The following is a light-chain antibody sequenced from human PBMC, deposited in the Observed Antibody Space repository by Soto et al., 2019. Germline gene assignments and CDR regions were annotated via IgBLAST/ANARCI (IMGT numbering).Light chain of an antibody. CDR1: QSVNNW. CDR2: GAS. V-gene: IGKV1-5*01. CDR3: QQSYSTPRT. J-gene: IGKJ1*01. Sequence: DIQMTQSPSSLSASVGDRVTITCRASQSVNNWLAWYQQKPGKAPILLIYGASSLESGVPSRFSGSRSGTEFTLTISSLHPDDFATYYCQQSYSTPRTFGQGTKVDIK.